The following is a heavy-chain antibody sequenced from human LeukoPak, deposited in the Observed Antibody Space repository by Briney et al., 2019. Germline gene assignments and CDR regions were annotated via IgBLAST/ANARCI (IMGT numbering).Heavy chain of an antibody. CDR1: GFTFSSYG. J-gene: IGHJ5*02. V-gene: IGHV3-30*02. CDR3: ARQKYGDYVEETGLDP. Sequence: RSGGSLRLSCAASGFTFSSYGMHWVRQAPGKGLEWVAFIRYDGSNKYYADSVKGRFTISRDNSKNTLYLQMNSLRAEDTAVYYCARQKYGDYVEETGLDPWGQGTLVTVFS. CDR2: IRYDGSNK. D-gene: IGHD4-17*01.